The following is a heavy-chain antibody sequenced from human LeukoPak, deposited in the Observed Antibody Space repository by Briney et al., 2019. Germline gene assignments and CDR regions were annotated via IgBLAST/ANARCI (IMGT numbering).Heavy chain of an antibody. CDR2: IYYSGST. D-gene: IGHD6-19*01. Sequence: SETLSLTCTVSGGSISGYYWSWIRQPPGKGLEWIGYIYYSGSTNYKSSLKSRVTISVDTSKNQFSLKLSSVTAADTAVYYCARHSSGWSYDAFDIWGQGTMVTVSS. CDR1: GGSISGYY. V-gene: IGHV4-59*08. CDR3: ARHSSGWSYDAFDI. J-gene: IGHJ3*02.